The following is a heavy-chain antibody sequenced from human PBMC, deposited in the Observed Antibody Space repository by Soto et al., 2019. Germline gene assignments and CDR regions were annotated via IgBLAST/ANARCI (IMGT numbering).Heavy chain of an antibody. CDR3: AKPRVVVAASSWFDP. J-gene: IGHJ5*02. CDR2: ISGSGGST. D-gene: IGHD2-15*01. Sequence: VGSLRLSCAASGFTFSSYAMSWVRQAPGKGLEWVSAISGSGGSTYYADSVKGRFTISRDNSKNTLYLQMNSLRAEDTAVYYCAKPRVVVAASSWFDPWGQGTLVTVSS. V-gene: IGHV3-23*01. CDR1: GFTFSSYA.